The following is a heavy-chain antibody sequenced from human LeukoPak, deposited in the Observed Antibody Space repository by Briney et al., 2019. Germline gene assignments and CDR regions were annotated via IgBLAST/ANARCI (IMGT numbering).Heavy chain of an antibody. CDR2: IIPIFGTA. J-gene: IGHJ3*02. V-gene: IGHV1-69*13. Sequence: SVKVSCKASGYTFTSYGISWVRQAPGQGLEWMGGIIPIFGTANYAQKFQGRVTITADESTSTAYMELSSLRSEDTAVYYCARESGSQIRGRAFDIWGQGTMVTVSS. D-gene: IGHD1-26*01. CDR3: ARESGSQIRGRAFDI. CDR1: GYTFTSYG.